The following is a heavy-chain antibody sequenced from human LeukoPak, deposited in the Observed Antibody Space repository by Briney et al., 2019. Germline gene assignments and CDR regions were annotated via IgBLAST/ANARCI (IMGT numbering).Heavy chain of an antibody. J-gene: IGHJ5*02. CDR2: IYYSGST. Sequence: SETLSLTCTVSGGSISSYYWSWIRQPPGKGLEWIGYIYYSGSTNYNPSLKSRITISVDTSKNQFSLKPSSVTAADTAVYYCARADSYYYGSGFRTYNWFDPWGQGTLVTVSS. D-gene: IGHD3-10*01. CDR3: ARADSYYYGSGFRTYNWFDP. V-gene: IGHV4-59*08. CDR1: GGSISSYY.